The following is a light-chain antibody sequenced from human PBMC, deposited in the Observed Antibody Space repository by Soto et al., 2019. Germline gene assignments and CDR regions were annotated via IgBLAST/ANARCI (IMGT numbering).Light chain of an antibody. CDR3: QQYGGSPGT. V-gene: IGKV3-20*01. Sequence: EIVLTQSPGTLSLSPGERATLSCRASQSVRSNKLAWYQEKPGQAPRLLIYDASYRVAGIPDRFSGSGSGTDFTLTISRLEPEDFAVYYCQQYGGSPGTFGRGTKVEIK. CDR1: QSVRSNK. J-gene: IGKJ1*01. CDR2: DAS.